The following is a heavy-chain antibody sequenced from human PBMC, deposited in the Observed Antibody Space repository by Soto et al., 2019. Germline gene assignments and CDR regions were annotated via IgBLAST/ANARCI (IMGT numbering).Heavy chain of an antibody. CDR1: GGTFSSYA. Sequence: QVQLVQSGAEVKKPGSSVKVSCKASGGTFSSYAISWVRQAPGQGLEWMGGIIPIFGTANYAQKFQGRVTXXAXYSTSTAYMELSSLIFEDTAVYYCARDPLRGSSWYGWGQGTLVTVSS. CDR2: IIPIFGTA. V-gene: IGHV1-69*12. J-gene: IGHJ4*02. D-gene: IGHD6-13*01. CDR3: ARDPLRGSSWYG.